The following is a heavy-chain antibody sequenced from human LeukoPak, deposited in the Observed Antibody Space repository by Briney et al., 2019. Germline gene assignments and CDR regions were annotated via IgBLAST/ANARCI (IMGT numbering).Heavy chain of an antibody. CDR2: IYYSGNT. Sequence: SETLSLTCTVSGGSIRGYFWSWIRQPPGKGLEWIGHIYYSGNTNYNPSLKSRVTISVDTSKNQFSLKLSSVTAADTAVYYCARLPDSGYFDCWGQGTLVTVSS. D-gene: IGHD3-22*01. CDR1: GGSIRGYF. J-gene: IGHJ4*02. CDR3: ARLPDSGYFDC. V-gene: IGHV4-59*01.